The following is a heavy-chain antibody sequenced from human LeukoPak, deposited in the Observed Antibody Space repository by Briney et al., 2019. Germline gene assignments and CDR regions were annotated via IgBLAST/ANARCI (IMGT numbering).Heavy chain of an antibody. CDR3: ARESGDTRTVNSFDF. CDR2: ILFRGAT. J-gene: IGHJ4*01. D-gene: IGHD2-21*01. CDR1: GDSISSYSYY. V-gene: IGHV4-39*07. Sequence: PLETLSLTCTVSGDSISSYSYYWPWIRQPPGKGLEWIGSILFRGATYYNPSLKPRIIMSVDTSQNHFSLKLTSVTAADTAVYFCARESGDTRTVNSFDFWGRGTLITVSS.